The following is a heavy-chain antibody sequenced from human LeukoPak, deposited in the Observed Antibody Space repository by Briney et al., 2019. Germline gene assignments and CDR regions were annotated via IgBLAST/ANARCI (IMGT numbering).Heavy chain of an antibody. J-gene: IGHJ6*02. CDR2: INHSGST. V-gene: IGHV4-34*01. D-gene: IGHD6-13*01. CDR3: ARRFSSWYYYYGMDV. CDR1: GGPFSGYY. Sequence: SETLSLTCAVYGGPFSGYYWSWIRQPPGKGLEWIGEINHSGSTNYNPSLKRRVTISVDTSKNQFSLKLSSVTAADTAVYYCARRFSSWYYYYGMDVWGQGTTVTVSS.